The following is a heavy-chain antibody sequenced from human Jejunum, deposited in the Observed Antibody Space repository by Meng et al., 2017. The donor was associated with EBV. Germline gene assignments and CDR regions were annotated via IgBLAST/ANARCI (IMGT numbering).Heavy chain of an antibody. D-gene: IGHD3/OR15-3a*01. Sequence: EGQLVESGGGLVQPGGSLRLACAASGFTFSNSWMHWLRQAPGKGLVWVSHIDTDGSTTNYAGSVKGRFTIPRDNAKNTLSLQMNSLRVEDTAVYYCVRGGLGPWYWGQGTLVTVSS. CDR1: GFTFSNSW. J-gene: IGHJ4*02. CDR3: VRGGLGPWY. CDR2: IDTDGSTT. V-gene: IGHV3-74*01.